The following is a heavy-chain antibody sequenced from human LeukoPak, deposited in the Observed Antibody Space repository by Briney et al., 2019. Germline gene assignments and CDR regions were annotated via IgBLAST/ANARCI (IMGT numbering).Heavy chain of an antibody. J-gene: IGHJ3*02. Sequence: PGRSLRLSCAASGFTFSSYGMHWVRQAPGKWLEWVAVIWYDGSNKYYADSVKGRFTISRDNSKSTLYLQMNSLRAEDTAVYYCAGDSTSDAFDIWGQGTMVTVSS. D-gene: IGHD2-2*01. CDR1: GFTFSSYG. CDR3: AGDSTSDAFDI. CDR2: IWYDGSNK. V-gene: IGHV3-33*01.